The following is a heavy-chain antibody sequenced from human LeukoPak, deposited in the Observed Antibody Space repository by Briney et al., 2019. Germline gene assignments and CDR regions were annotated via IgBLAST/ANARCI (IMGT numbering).Heavy chain of an antibody. CDR3: AKDSLYSSSWYGVNWLDP. V-gene: IGHV3-30*18. Sequence: PGRSLRLSCAASGFTFSSYGVHWVRQAPGKGLEWVAVISYDGSNTYYADSVKGRITISRDNSKNTLYLQMNSLRAEDTAVYYCAKDSLYSSSWYGVNWLDPWGQGTLVTVSS. J-gene: IGHJ5*02. D-gene: IGHD6-13*01. CDR1: GFTFSSYG. CDR2: ISYDGSNT.